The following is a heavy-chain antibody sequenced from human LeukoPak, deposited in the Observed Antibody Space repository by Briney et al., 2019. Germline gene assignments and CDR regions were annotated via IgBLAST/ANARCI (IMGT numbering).Heavy chain of an antibody. CDR2: ISTNNGNT. Sequence: GASVKVSCKASGYTFTTYGISWVRQAPGQGLEWMGWISTNNGNTKYAQKVQGRVSMTTDTSTSTAYMELGSLRSDDTAVYYCAREKAYCGGDCPSDYWGQGTLVTVSS. CDR1: GYTFTTYG. D-gene: IGHD2-21*02. J-gene: IGHJ4*02. CDR3: AREKAYCGGDCPSDY. V-gene: IGHV1-18*01.